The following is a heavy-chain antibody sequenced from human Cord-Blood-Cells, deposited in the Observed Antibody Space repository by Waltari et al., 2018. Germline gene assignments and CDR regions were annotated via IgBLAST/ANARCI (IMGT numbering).Heavy chain of an antibody. J-gene: IGHJ6*03. D-gene: IGHD2-2*01. V-gene: IGHV3-23*01. CDR3: AKGYHDYYYYYYMDV. CDR1: GLTFSSYA. CDR2: ISGSGGST. Sequence: EVQLLESGGGLVQPGGSLRLSCAASGLTFSSYAMSWVRQAPGKGLEWVSAISGSGGSTYYADSVKGRFTIARDNSKNTLYLQMNSLRAEDTAVYYCAKGYHDYYYYYYMDVWGKGTTVTVSS.